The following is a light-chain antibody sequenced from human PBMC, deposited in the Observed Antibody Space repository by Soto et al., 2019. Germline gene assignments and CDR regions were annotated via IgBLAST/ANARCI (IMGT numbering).Light chain of an antibody. J-gene: IGKJ4*01. CDR2: DAS. CDR1: QDISNY. V-gene: IGKV1-33*01. Sequence: DIQMTQSPSSLSASVGDRVTITCQASQDISNYLNWYQQKPGKAPKLLIYDASNLETGVPSRFSGSESGTDFTFTISSLQPEDIATYYCQQYDNLPPGLTFGGGTKVEIK. CDR3: QQYDNLPPGLT.